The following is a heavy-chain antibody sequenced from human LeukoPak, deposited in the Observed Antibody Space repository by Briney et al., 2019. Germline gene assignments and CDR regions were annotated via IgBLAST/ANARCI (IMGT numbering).Heavy chain of an antibody. J-gene: IGHJ4*02. Sequence: TLSLTCTVSGGSISSGGYYWSWIRPHPGEGLEWIGYIYYSGSTYYNPSLKSRVTISVDTSKNQFSLKLSSVTAADTAVYYCARATRPANDYGDYFDYWGQGTLVTVSS. CDR3: ARATRPANDYGDYFDY. CDR2: IYYSGST. D-gene: IGHD4-17*01. V-gene: IGHV4-31*03. CDR1: GGSISSGGYY.